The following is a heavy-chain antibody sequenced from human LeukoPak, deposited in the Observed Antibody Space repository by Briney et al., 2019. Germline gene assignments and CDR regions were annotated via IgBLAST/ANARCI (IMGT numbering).Heavy chain of an antibody. V-gene: IGHV1-69*05. CDR1: GYTFTSYA. CDR2: IIPIFGTA. D-gene: IGHD2-21*02. CDR3: ASDKTFYCGGDCYSH. Sequence: GASVKVSCKASGYTFTSYAISWVRQAPGQGLEWMGRIIPIFGTANYAQKFQGRVTITTDESTSTAYMELSSLRSEDTAVYYCASDKTFYCGGDCYSHWGQGTLVTVSS. J-gene: IGHJ4*02.